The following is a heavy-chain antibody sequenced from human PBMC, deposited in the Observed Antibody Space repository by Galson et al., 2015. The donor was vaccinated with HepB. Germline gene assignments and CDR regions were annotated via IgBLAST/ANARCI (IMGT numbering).Heavy chain of an antibody. V-gene: IGHV3-33*01. J-gene: IGHJ5*02. CDR3: ARDRGSSLRWFDP. CDR1: GFTFSSYG. Sequence: SLRLSCAASGFTFSSYGMHWVRQAPGKGLEWVAVIWYDGSNKYYADSVKGRFTISRDNSKNTLYLQMNSLRAEDTAVYYCARDRGSSLRWFDPWGQGTLVTVSS. CDR2: IWYDGSNK. D-gene: IGHD6-6*01.